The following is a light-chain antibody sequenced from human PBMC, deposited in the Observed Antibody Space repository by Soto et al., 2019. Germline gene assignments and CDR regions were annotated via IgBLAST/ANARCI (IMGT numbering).Light chain of an antibody. CDR2: DAS. V-gene: IGKV3-11*01. CDR3: QQRSNWPPEVT. Sequence: EIVLTQSPDTLSLSPGERATLSCRASQSVRSSLAWYQQKPGQAPRLLIYDASNRATGIPARFSGSGSGTAFTLIISSLEPEDFAVYYCQQRSNWPPEVTFGPGTKVDIK. CDR1: QSVRSS. J-gene: IGKJ3*01.